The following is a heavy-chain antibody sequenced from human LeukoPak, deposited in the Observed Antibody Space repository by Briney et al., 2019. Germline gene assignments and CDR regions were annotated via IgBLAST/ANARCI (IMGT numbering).Heavy chain of an antibody. CDR3: ARDSLPMAVTGPFDH. CDR2: IWFDESNI. Sequence: GASLRLSCTASGFTFSNYGMHWVRQAPGKGLEWVTSIWFDESNIHYADSVKGRVIISRDNSKSALYLQMNSLRAEDTAIYYCARDSLPMAVTGPFDHWGQGALVTV. D-gene: IGHD6-19*01. CDR1: GFTFSNYG. V-gene: IGHV3-33*08. J-gene: IGHJ4*02.